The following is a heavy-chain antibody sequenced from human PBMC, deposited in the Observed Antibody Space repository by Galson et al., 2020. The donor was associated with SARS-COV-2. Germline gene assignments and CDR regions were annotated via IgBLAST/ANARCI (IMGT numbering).Heavy chain of an antibody. Sequence: GGSLRLSCAASGFTFSTYALHWVRQAPGKGLEWVAIISYDGSKKYNADSVKGRFIISRDNSKNTLYLQINSLRVEDTAVYYCARETHEYSSSWYDYWGQGTLVTVSS. V-gene: IGHV3-30*01. CDR2: ISYDGSKK. J-gene: IGHJ4*02. CDR3: ARETHEYSSSWYDY. D-gene: IGHD6-13*01. CDR1: GFTFSTYA.